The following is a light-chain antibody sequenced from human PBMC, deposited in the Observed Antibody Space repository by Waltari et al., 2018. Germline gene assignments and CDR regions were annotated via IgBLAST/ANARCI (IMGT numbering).Light chain of an antibody. V-gene: IGLV2-14*02. Sequence: WYQHRPGKAPRRIIYDAVKRPSGVSNRFSGSMSGYTASLTISGLQAEDEADYYCCSYTSSDTYVFGSGTTVTVL. CDR3: CSYTSSDTYV. CDR2: DAV. J-gene: IGLJ1*01.